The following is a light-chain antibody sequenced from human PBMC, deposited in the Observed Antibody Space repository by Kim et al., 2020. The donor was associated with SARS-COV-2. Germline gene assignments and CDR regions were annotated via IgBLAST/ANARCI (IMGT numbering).Light chain of an antibody. J-gene: IGKJ2*01. V-gene: IGKV1-16*02. CDR3: QQYHSYPYT. CDR2: AAS. CDR1: QGIADH. Sequence: SPAVGDTVTITCRASQGIADHLALFQQQPGKAPKSLIYAASTLQSGVPSKFRGSGSGTDFTLTISSLQPEDFATYYCQQYHSYPYTFGQGTKLEI.